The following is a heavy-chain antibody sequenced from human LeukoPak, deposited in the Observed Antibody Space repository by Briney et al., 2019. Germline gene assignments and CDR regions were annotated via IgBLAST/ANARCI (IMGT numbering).Heavy chain of an antibody. Sequence: PSETLSLTCTVSGYSISSGYYWGWIRQPPGKGLEWIGSIYHSGSTYYNPSLKSRVTISVDTSKNQFSLKLSSVTAADTAVYYCARADYNYYDSSGPRLDAFDIWGQGTMVTVSS. D-gene: IGHD3-22*01. V-gene: IGHV4-38-2*02. CDR2: IYHSGST. CDR3: ARADYNYYDSSGPRLDAFDI. CDR1: GYSISSGYY. J-gene: IGHJ3*02.